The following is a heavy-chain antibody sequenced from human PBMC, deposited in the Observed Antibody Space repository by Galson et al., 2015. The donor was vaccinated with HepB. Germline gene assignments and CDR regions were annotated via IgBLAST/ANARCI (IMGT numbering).Heavy chain of an antibody. D-gene: IGHD2-2*01. CDR2: SLYDGSKK. Sequence: SLRLSCAASGFTFSSHAMHWVRQAPGKGLEWVAVSLYDGSKKYYADSVKGRFTISRDNSMNTLRLQMDSLRAEDTAVYYCARLPRGDPIVVVPAATHFDYWGQGTLVTVSS. CDR3: ARLPRGDPIVVVPAATHFDY. J-gene: IGHJ4*02. V-gene: IGHV3-30-3*01. CDR1: GFTFSSHA.